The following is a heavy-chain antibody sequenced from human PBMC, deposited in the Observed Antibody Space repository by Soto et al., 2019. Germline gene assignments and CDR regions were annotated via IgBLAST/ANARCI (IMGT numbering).Heavy chain of an antibody. CDR2: ISSNSAYI. CDR3: ARMLSDIAVAGSRPFDY. D-gene: IGHD6-13*01. J-gene: IGHJ4*02. CDR1: GFTFRSFT. Sequence: GGSLRLSCAASGFTFRSFTMNWVRQAPGKGLEWVSTISSNSAYIYYTDALRGRFTISRDNAKNSLHLQMNSLRAEDTAVYYCARMLSDIAVAGSRPFDYWGLGTLVTVSS. V-gene: IGHV3-21*01.